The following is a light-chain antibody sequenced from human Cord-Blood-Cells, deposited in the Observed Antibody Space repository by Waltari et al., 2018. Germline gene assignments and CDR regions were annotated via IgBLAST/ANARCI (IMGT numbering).Light chain of an antibody. CDR3: QQYNNWPPMYT. CDR2: GAS. J-gene: IGKJ2*01. CDR1: QSVSSN. V-gene: IGKV3-15*01. Sequence: ATLSCRASQSVSSNLAWYQQKPGQAPRLLIYGASTRATGIPARFSGSGSGTEFTLTISSLQSEDFAVYYCQQYNNWPPMYTFGQGTKLEIK.